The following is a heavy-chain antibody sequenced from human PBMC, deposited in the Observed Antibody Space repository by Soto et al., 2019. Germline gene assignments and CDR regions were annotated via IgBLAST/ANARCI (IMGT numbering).Heavy chain of an antibody. CDR3: ARVAGRHCSATSCDNAFDF. Sequence: GGALRLSCASSGISCSAVSMNLSRQAPGKGRGCVSYISSTSSSIFYEDSVQCQFTISSDNAMHSLSLQMNSVSDLDSAVYYCARVAGRHCSATSCDNAFDFWGQGTMVTVSS. V-gene: IGHV3-48*02. CDR1: GISCSAVS. CDR2: ISSTSSSI. J-gene: IGHJ3*01. D-gene: IGHD2-2*02.